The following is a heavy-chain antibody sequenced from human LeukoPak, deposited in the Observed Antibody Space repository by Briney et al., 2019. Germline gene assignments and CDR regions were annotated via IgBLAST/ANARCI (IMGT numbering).Heavy chain of an antibody. CDR1: GGSISSYY. D-gene: IGHD6-19*01. Sequence: SETLSLTRTVSGGSISSYYWSWIRQPAGKGLEWIGRIYTSGSTNYNPSLKSRVTMSVDTSKNQFSLKLSSVTAADTAVYYCARVQAAVADPDYYYYYGMDVWGQGTTVTVSS. CDR2: IYTSGST. J-gene: IGHJ6*02. V-gene: IGHV4-4*07. CDR3: ARVQAAVADPDYYYYYGMDV.